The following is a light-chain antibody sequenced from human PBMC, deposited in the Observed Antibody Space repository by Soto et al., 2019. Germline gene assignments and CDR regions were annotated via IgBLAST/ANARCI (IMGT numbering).Light chain of an antibody. V-gene: IGKV3-11*01. CDR1: QSVSSY. J-gene: IGKJ3*01. CDR2: DAS. CDR3: QQRSNWPRIT. Sequence: EIVLTQSPATLSLSPGERATLSCRASQSVSSYLAWYQQKPGQPPRLLIYDASNRATGIPARFSGSGSGTDFTLTISSLEPEDFAVYYCQQRSNWPRITFGPGTKVDI.